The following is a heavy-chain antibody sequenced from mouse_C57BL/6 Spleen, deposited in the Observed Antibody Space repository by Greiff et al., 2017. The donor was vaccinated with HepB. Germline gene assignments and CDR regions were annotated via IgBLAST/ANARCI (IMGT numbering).Heavy chain of an antibody. Sequence: VQLKESGGDLVKPGGSLKLSCAASGFTFSSYGMSWVRQTPDKRLEWVATISSGGSYTYYPDSVKGRFTISRDNAKNTLYLQMSSLKSEDTAMYYCASYDYWFAYWGQGTLVTVSA. CDR3: ASYDYWFAY. CDR1: GFTFSSYG. CDR2: ISSGGSYT. V-gene: IGHV5-6*01. J-gene: IGHJ3*01. D-gene: IGHD2-4*01.